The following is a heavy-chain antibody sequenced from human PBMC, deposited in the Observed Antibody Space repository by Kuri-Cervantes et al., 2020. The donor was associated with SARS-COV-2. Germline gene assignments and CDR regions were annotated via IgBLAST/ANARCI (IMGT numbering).Heavy chain of an antibody. CDR3: YCAPKEGFDS. Sequence: SVKVSCKASGGTFSSYAISWVRQAPGQGLEWMGGIIPIFGTANYAQKLQGRVTITTDESTSTAYMELSSLTSEDTAIYYCYCAPKEGFDSWGQGTLVTVSS. CDR1: GGTFSSYA. D-gene: IGHD2-21*01. V-gene: IGHV1-69*05. J-gene: IGHJ4*02. CDR2: IIPIFGTA.